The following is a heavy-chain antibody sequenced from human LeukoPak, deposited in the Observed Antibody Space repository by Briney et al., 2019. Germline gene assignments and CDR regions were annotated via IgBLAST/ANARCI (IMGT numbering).Heavy chain of an antibody. CDR2: IRYGGSNK. D-gene: IGHD3-3*01. CDR3: AKGHGTIFGVVKDYYYMDV. CDR1: GFTFSSYS. J-gene: IGHJ6*03. Sequence: GGSLRLSCTASGFTFSSYSLNWVRQAPGKGLEWVAFIRYGGSNKYYADSVKGRFTISRDNSKNTLYLQMNSLRAEDTAVYYCAKGHGTIFGVVKDYYYMDVWGKGTTVTVSS. V-gene: IGHV3-30*02.